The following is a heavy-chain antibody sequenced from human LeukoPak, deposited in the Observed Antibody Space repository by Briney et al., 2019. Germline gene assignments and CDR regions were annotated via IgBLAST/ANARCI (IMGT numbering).Heavy chain of an antibody. CDR3: ARDGEQWLDY. CDR1: GGSISSSSYY. Sequence: SETLSLTCTVSGGSISSSSYYWGWIRQPPGKGLEWIGSIYYSGSTYYNPSLKSRVTISVDTSKNQFSLKLSSVTAADTAVYYCARDGEQWLDYWGQGTLVTVSS. D-gene: IGHD6-19*01. CDR2: IYYSGST. J-gene: IGHJ4*02. V-gene: IGHV4-39*07.